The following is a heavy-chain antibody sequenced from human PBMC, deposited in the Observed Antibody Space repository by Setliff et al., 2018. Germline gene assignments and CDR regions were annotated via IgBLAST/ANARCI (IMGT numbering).Heavy chain of an antibody. CDR2: IGGRGIST. J-gene: IGHJ6*02. D-gene: IGHD2-2*03. V-gene: IGHV3-23*01. CDR1: GFTFGDFA. Sequence: GGSLRLSCAASGFTFGDFAMTWVRQAPGKGLEWVSGIGGRGISTYYADSVKGRFTISRDNSKNTLYVQMNSLRAEDTAVYYCAKVRLDNVAYYYYYGMDVWGQGTTVTVSS. CDR3: AKVRLDNVAYYYYYGMDV.